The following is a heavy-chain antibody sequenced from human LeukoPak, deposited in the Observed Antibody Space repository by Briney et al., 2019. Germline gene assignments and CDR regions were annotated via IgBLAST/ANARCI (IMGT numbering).Heavy chain of an antibody. CDR1: GFTFSSYS. D-gene: IGHD3-22*01. V-gene: IGHV3-21*01. J-gene: IGHJ6*02. Sequence: SGGSLRLSCAASGFTFSSYSMNWVRQAPGKGLEWVSSISSSSSYIYYADSLKGRFTISRDNSKNTLYLQMNSLRAEDTAVYYCARGPIDDSSGYSYADYYYGMDVWGQGTTVTVSS. CDR3: ARGPIDDSSGYSYADYYYGMDV. CDR2: ISSSSSYI.